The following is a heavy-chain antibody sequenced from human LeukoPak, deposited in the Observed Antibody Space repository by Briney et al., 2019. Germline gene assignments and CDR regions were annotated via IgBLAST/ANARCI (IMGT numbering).Heavy chain of an antibody. Sequence: GGSLRLSCAASGFTISHSGMHWVRQAPGKGLEWVAVMWYDGTNKRYADSVKGRFTISRDYSKTTLYLQMNSLRAEDTAVYYCARVHWYFDYWGRGTLVIVSS. CDR2: MWYDGTNK. J-gene: IGHJ2*01. CDR3: ARVHWYFDY. V-gene: IGHV3-33*01. CDR1: GFTISHSG. D-gene: IGHD4/OR15-4a*01.